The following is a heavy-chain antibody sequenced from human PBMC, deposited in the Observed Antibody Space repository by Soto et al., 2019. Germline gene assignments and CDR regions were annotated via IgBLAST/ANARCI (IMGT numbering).Heavy chain of an antibody. J-gene: IGHJ3*02. CDR3: ASRERVDAFHI. CDR1: GGTFSSYA. V-gene: IGHV1-69*01. D-gene: IGHD1-26*01. Sequence: QVQLVQSGAEVKKPGSSVKVSCKASGGTFSSYAISWVRQAPGQGLEWMGGIIPILGSANYAQKFQDRVTITADESTTTTYMELSSLRSEDAAVYYCASRERVDAFHIWGQGTMVTASS. CDR2: IIPILGSA.